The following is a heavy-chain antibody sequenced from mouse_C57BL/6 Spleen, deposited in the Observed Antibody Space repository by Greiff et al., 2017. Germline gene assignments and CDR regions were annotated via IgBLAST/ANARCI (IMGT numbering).Heavy chain of an antibody. CDR3: TTTGSSSYYFDY. J-gene: IGHJ2*01. CDR1: GFNIKDDY. V-gene: IGHV14-4*01. Sequence: EVQLQQSGAELVRPGASVKLSCTASGFNIKDDYMHWVKQRPEQGLEWIGWIDPENGDTEYASKFQGKATITADTSSNTAYLQLSSLTSEDTAVYYCTTTGSSSYYFDYWGQGTTLTVSS. CDR2: IDPENGDT. D-gene: IGHD1-1*01.